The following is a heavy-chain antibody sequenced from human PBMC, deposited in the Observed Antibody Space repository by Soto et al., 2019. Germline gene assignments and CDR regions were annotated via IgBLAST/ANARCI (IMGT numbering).Heavy chain of an antibody. J-gene: IGHJ5*02. CDR3: ARDSVSLDA. V-gene: IGHV4-34*01. CDR1: GGSFSAYY. D-gene: IGHD1-26*01. Sequence: PXETLSLTCAVYGGSFSAYYWSWIRQPPGKGLEWIGEINHSGGTSYNPSLKSRVTISVGTSKSQFSLKLTSVTAADTAVYYCARDSVSLDAWGQGTLVTVSS. CDR2: INHSGGT.